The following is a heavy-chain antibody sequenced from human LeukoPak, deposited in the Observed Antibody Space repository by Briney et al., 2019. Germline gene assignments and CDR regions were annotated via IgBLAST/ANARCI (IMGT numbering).Heavy chain of an antibody. Sequence: GGSWRLSCAASGFTFTSHSLDWVRQAPGKGLEWVSSITGSGSIQYADSVKGRFTISRDNAKNSLYLQMDGLRGEDTAVYYCVRDVIHSYFDIWGQGVLVTVSS. CDR1: GFTFTSHS. V-gene: IGHV3-69-1*02. D-gene: IGHD2-21*01. CDR3: VRDVIHSYFDI. J-gene: IGHJ4*02. CDR2: ITGSGSI.